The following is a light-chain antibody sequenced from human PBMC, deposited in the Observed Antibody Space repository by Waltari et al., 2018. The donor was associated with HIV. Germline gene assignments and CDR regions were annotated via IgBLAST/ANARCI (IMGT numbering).Light chain of an antibody. Sequence: EIVLTQSTGTLSLSPGERAPLSCRASQSVSSSYSAWYQQNTGQAPRLLTYGASSRATGIPDRFSGSGSGTDFTLTISRLEPEDFAVYYCQQYGSSPPWTFGQGTKVEIK. CDR1: QSVSSSY. CDR3: QQYGSSPPWT. V-gene: IGKV3-20*01. CDR2: GAS. J-gene: IGKJ1*01.